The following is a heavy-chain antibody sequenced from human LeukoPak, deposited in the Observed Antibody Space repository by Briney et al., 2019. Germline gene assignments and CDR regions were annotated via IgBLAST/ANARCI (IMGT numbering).Heavy chain of an antibody. CDR3: ARDVRWFGTPQLDY. D-gene: IGHD3-10*01. CDR1: GFSFSSYA. J-gene: IGHJ4*02. V-gene: IGHV3-30*04. Sequence: GGSLRLSCAASGFSFSSYAMHWVRQAPGKGLEWVAIISYDGSDKYYADSVKGRFTISRDNSKNTLFLQMNSLRAEDTAVYFCARDVRWFGTPQLDYWGQGTLVIVS. CDR2: ISYDGSDK.